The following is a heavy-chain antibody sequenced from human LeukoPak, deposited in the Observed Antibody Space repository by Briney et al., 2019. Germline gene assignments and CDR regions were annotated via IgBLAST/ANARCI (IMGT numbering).Heavy chain of an antibody. CDR1: GYTFTGYY. Sequence: AASVKVSCKASGYTFTGYYMHWVRQAPGQGLEWMGWINPNSGGTNYAQKFQGRVTMTRDTSISTAYMELSRLRSDDTAVYYCARSSDIVATIVDYWGQGMLVTVSS. CDR3: ARSSDIVATIVDY. CDR2: INPNSGGT. J-gene: IGHJ4*02. D-gene: IGHD5-12*01. V-gene: IGHV1-2*02.